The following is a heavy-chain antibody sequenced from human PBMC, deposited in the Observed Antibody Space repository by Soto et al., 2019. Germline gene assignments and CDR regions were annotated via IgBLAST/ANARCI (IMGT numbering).Heavy chain of an antibody. V-gene: IGHV3-30*18. J-gene: IGHJ1*01. Sequence: GGLLRLCYAAAGFTCSSYGVHWVRQAPGKGLEWVAVISYDGSNKYYADSVKGRFTISRDNSKNTLYLQMNSLRAEDTAVYYCAKDPPQSPSSYFQHWGQGTLVTVSS. D-gene: IGHD4-4*01. CDR2: ISYDGSNK. CDR1: GFTCSSYG. CDR3: AKDPPQSPSSYFQH.